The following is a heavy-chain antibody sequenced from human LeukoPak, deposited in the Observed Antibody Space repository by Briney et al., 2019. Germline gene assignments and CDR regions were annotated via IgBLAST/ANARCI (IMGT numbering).Heavy chain of an antibody. CDR3: ARGHYYYYYMDV. CDR2: INPNSGGT. J-gene: IGHJ6*03. CDR1: GYTFTGYY. Sequence: SVKVSCKASGYTFTGYYMHWVRQAPGQGLERMGRINPNSGGTNYAQKFQGRVTMTRDTSISTAYMELSRLRSDDTAVYYCARGHYYYYYMDVWGKGTTVTVSS. V-gene: IGHV1-2*06.